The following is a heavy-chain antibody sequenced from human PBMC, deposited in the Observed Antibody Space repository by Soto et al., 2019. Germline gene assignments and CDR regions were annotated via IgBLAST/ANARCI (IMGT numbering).Heavy chain of an antibody. Sequence: EVQLVESGGGLVKPGGSLRLSCAASGFTFSSYSMNWVRQAPGKGLEWVSSISSSSSYIYDADSVKGRFTISRDNAKNSLYLQMNSLRAEDTAVYYCARVAPYSSSLVGMDVWGQGTTVTVSS. J-gene: IGHJ6*02. CDR3: ARVAPYSSSLVGMDV. CDR2: ISSSSSYI. D-gene: IGHD6-6*01. V-gene: IGHV3-21*01. CDR1: GFTFSSYS.